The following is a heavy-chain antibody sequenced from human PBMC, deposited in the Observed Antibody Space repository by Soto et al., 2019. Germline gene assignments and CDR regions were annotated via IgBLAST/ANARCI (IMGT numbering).Heavy chain of an antibody. CDR2: IKEDGSGK. CDR3: VRVGRLGGY. D-gene: IGHD3-16*01. J-gene: IGHJ4*02. CDR1: GFTFSSYW. V-gene: IGHV3-7*03. Sequence: PGGSLRLSCTASGFTFSSYWMSWVRQAPGKGLGWGANIKEDGSGKYYVDSVKGRFSISRDNARNSLYLQMNSLRVEDTAVYYCVRVGRLGGYWGQGALVTVSS.